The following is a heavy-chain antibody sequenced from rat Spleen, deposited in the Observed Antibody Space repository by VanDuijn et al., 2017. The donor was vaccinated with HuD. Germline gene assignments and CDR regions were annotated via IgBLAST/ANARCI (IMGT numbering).Heavy chain of an antibody. D-gene: IGHD1-11*01. CDR2: FSYDGDSN. CDR3: ARGTTDY. J-gene: IGHJ2*01. Sequence: EVQLVESGGGLVQPGRSLKLSCAASGFIFSDYYMAWVRQAPTKGLEGGASFSYDGDSNDYRDCVQGRFTISRDDAKSTLYMQMNSLRSEDTAIYCCARGTTDYWGQGVMVTVSS. V-gene: IGHV5-20*01. CDR1: GFIFSDYY.